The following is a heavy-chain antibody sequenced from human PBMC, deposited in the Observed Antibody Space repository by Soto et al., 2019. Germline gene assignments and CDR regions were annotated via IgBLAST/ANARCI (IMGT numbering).Heavy chain of an antibody. J-gene: IGHJ5*02. V-gene: IGHV3-7*03. CDR2: IKQDGSEK. CDR1: GFTFSNYW. Sequence: EVQLVESGGGLVQPGGSLRLSCAASGFTFSNYWMSWVRQAPGKGLEWVANIKQDGSEKYYVDSVKGRFTISRDNAKNSLYLQMNSLRAGDTAIYYCARDRHCSSPWCNLYNWFDPWGQGTLVTVSS. D-gene: IGHD2-2*01. CDR3: ARDRHCSSPWCNLYNWFDP.